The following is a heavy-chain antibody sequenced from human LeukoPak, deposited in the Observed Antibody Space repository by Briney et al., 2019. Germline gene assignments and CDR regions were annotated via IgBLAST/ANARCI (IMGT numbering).Heavy chain of an antibody. J-gene: IGHJ4*02. CDR2: INPNSGGT. V-gene: IGHV1-2*02. Sequence: GASAKVSCKASGYTFTGYYMHWVRQAPGQGLEWMGWINPNSGGTNYAQKFQGRVTMTRDTSISTAYMELSRLRSDDTAVYYCARDGGIAARLTLDYWGQGTLVTVSS. CDR1: GYTFTGYY. CDR3: ARDGGIAARLTLDY. D-gene: IGHD6-6*01.